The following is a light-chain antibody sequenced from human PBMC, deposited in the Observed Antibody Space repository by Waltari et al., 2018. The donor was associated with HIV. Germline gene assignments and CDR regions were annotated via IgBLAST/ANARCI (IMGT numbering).Light chain of an antibody. CDR3: QVWDANTDVV. J-gene: IGLJ2*01. V-gene: IGLV3-21*04. Sequence: YVLTQPPSVSVPPGQTATLTCAGSDIGTRSVPWYRQKPAQAPVLVIYYDGERPSGIAERFSGSNTGNTATLTISRVGVGDEAAYYCQVWDANTDVVFGTGTKLTVL. CDR1: DIGTRS. CDR2: YDG.